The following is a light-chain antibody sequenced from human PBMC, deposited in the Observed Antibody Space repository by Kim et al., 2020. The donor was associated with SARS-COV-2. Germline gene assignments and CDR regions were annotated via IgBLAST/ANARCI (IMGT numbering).Light chain of an antibody. V-gene: IGLV3-19*01. CDR3: QSRDSGGNVV. CDR1: SLRSYY. Sequence: SSELTQDPAVSVALGQPVRITCQRDSLRSYYATWYQQKPRHAPLLVIFGRNNRPSGIPDRFSGSTSGNTASLTISVAQAEDEADFYCQSRDSGGNVVFGGETQLTVL. CDR2: GRN. J-gene: IGLJ2*01.